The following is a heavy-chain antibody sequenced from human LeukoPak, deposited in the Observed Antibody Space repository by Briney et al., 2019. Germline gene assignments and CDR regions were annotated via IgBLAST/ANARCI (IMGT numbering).Heavy chain of an antibody. J-gene: IGHJ4*02. V-gene: IGHV3-30*02. D-gene: IGHD6-13*01. Sequence: GGSLRLSCAASGFTFSSYWMNWVRQSPGKGLEWVAFIRSDGTNKYYADSVKGRFTISRDNSKNTLYLQMNTLRSEDTAVYYCAKAPKRGSWYFDYWGQGTLVTVSS. CDR2: IRSDGTNK. CDR3: AKAPKRGSWYFDY. CDR1: GFTFSSYW.